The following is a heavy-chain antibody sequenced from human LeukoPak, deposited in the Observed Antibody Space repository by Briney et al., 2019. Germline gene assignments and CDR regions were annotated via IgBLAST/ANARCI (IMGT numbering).Heavy chain of an antibody. CDR2: IFYSGST. CDR3: ARLTSIAVAGRRFDY. CDR1: GGSITNFY. D-gene: IGHD6-19*01. J-gene: IGHJ4*02. V-gene: IGHV4-59*08. Sequence: PSETLSLTCTVSGGSITNFYWSWIRQPPGKGLEWIAYIFYSGSTNSNPSLKSRVTISVDTSKNQFSLKLSSVTAADTAVYYCARLTSIAVAGRRFDYWGQGTLVTVSS.